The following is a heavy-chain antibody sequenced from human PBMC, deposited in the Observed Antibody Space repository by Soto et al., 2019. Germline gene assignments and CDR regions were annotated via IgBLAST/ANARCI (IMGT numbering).Heavy chain of an antibody. CDR3: ARVIVVVPAAIRSSYYYGMDV. V-gene: IGHV3-9*01. D-gene: IGHD2-2*02. CDR2: ISWNSGSI. CDR1: GFTFDDYA. J-gene: IGHJ6*02. Sequence: EVQLVESGGGLVQPGRSLRISCAASGFTFDDYAMHWVRQAPGKGLEWVSGISWNSGSIGYADSVKGRFTISRDNAKHSMYLQMTSLRAEDTALYYCARVIVVVPAAIRSSYYYGMDVWGQGTTVTVSS.